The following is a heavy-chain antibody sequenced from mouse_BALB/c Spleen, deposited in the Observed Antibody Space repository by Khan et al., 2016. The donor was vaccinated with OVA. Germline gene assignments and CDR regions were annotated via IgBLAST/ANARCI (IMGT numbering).Heavy chain of an antibody. D-gene: IGHD1-1*01. V-gene: IGHV3-2*02. J-gene: IGHJ2*01. CDR3: ARDYGSSYYYFDY. CDR1: GYSITSDYA. CDR2: ISYSGST. Sequence: EVQLQESGPGLVKPSQSLSLTCTVTGYSITSDYAWNWIRQFPGNKLEWMGYISYSGSTSYNSSHKRRISITRDTSKHQFFLQLNSVTTEDTATYYCARDYGSSYYYFDYWGQGTTLTVSS.